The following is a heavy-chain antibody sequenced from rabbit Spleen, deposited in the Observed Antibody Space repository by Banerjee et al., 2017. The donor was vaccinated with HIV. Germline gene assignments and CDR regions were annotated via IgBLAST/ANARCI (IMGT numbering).Heavy chain of an antibody. D-gene: IGHD1-1*01. V-gene: IGHV1S45*01. J-gene: IGHJ6*01. CDR2: IYTGNSKT. CDR3: ARDTSSSFSSYGMDL. CDR1: GVSLNDKDV. Sequence: QEQVVESGGGLVQPEGSLTLTCKASGVSLNDKDVMCWVRQAPGKGLEWIACIYTGNSKTYYANWAKGRFTISKTSSTTVTLQMTSLTAADTATYFCARDTSSSFSSYGMDLWGPGTLVTVS.